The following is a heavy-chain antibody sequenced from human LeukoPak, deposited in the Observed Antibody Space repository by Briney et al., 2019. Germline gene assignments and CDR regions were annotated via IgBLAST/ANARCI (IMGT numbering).Heavy chain of an antibody. V-gene: IGHV5-10-1*01. CDR3: ATLPKYYYDSSGYYSNWFDS. D-gene: IGHD3-22*01. Sequence: GESLRISCKGSGYSFTSYWISWVRQMPGKGLEWMGRIDPSDSYTNYSPSFQGHVTISADKSISTAYLQWSSLKASDTAMYYCATLPKYYYDSSGYYSNWFDSWGQGTLVTVSS. CDR1: GYSFTSYW. CDR2: IDPSDSYT. J-gene: IGHJ5*01.